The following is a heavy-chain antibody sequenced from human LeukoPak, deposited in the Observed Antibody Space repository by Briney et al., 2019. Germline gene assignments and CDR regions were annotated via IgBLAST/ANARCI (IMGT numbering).Heavy chain of an antibody. CDR1: GGSISSSSYY. Sequence: SETLSLTCTVSGGSISSSSYYWGWIRQPPGKGLEWIGYIYYSGSTNYNPSLKSRVTISIDTSKNQFSLSLSSVTAADTAVYYCANQYFDYWGQGTLVTVSS. CDR2: IYYSGST. D-gene: IGHD1-14*01. J-gene: IGHJ4*02. V-gene: IGHV4-61*05. CDR3: ANQYFDY.